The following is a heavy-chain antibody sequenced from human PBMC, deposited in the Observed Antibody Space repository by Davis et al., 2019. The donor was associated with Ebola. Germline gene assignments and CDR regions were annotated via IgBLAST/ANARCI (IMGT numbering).Heavy chain of an antibody. CDR2: ISGSGGTT. V-gene: IGHV3-23*01. Sequence: GESLNISCASSGFTFSSYAMTWVRQAPGKGLEWVSAISGSGGTTYYADSVKGRFNISRANAKNSLYLQMNSLRAEDTAVYYCARVSSGGDFDYWGQGTLVTVSS. CDR1: GFTFSSYA. J-gene: IGHJ4*02. D-gene: IGHD1-26*01. CDR3: ARVSSGGDFDY.